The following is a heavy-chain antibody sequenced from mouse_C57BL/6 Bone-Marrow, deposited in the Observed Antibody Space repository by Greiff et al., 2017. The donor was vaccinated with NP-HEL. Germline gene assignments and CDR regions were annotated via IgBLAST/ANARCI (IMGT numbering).Heavy chain of an antibody. CDR3: ARPAYYSNWFAY. Sequence: VQLHQSGPELVKPGASVKISCKASGYSFTSYYIHWVKQRPGQGLEWIGWIYPGSGNTKYNEKFKGKATLTADTSSSTAYMQLSSLTSEDSAVYYCARPAYYSNWFAYWGQGTLVTVSA. CDR2: IYPGSGNT. D-gene: IGHD2-5*01. CDR1: GYSFTSYY. V-gene: IGHV1-66*01. J-gene: IGHJ3*01.